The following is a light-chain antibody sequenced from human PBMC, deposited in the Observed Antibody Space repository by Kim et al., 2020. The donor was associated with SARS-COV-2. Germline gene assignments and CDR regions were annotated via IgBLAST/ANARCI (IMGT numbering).Light chain of an antibody. CDR1: QSIGTW. V-gene: IGKV1-5*03. Sequence: ASVGDRVTITGRASQSIGTWLGWFQQTPGKAPEVLIYKAYTLEIGVPSRFSGSGSGTEFTLTISSLQPDDFATYYCQKYTDYSWTFGQGTKVDIK. J-gene: IGKJ1*01. CDR3: QKYTDYSWT. CDR2: KAY.